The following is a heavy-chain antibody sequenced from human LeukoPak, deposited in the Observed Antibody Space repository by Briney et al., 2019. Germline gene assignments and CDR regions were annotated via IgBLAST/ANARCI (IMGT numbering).Heavy chain of an antibody. D-gene: IGHD3-10*01. Sequence: GESLKISCKGSGYSFTSYWIGWVRQMPGKGLEWMGNIYLGDSDTKYSPSFQGQVTISVDKSTSTAYLQWNSLKASDIAMYYCARRGYGSGSIGYFDSWGQGTLVTVSS. CDR2: IYLGDSDT. CDR3: ARRGYGSGSIGYFDS. CDR1: GYSFTSYW. V-gene: IGHV5-51*01. J-gene: IGHJ4*02.